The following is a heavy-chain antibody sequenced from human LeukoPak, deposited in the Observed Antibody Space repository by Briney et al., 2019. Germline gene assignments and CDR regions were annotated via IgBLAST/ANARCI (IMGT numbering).Heavy chain of an antibody. Sequence: ASVKVSCKASGYTFTSYYMHWVRQAPGQGLEWMGIFNPSGGSTSYAQKFQGRVTMTRDTSTSTVYMELSSLRSEDTAVYYCARDKNDYVWGSYRYFDYWGQGTLVTVSS. CDR1: GYTFTSYY. V-gene: IGHV1-46*01. CDR2: FNPSGGST. J-gene: IGHJ4*02. CDR3: ARDKNDYVWGSYRYFDY. D-gene: IGHD3-16*02.